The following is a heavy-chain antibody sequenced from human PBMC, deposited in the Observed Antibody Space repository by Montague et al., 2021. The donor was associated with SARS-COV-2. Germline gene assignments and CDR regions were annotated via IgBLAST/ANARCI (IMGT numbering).Heavy chain of an antibody. D-gene: IGHD3-10*01. CDR2: IYYSGGI. V-gene: IGHV4-59*11. CDR3: ARAVSVRRAVNWFDP. Sequence: SETLSLTCTVSGGSMSDHYWAWIRQPQGKGLEWLAYIYYSGGINSNASLKSRVSMSVDTSENQFSLKLTSVTAADTAVYYCARAVSVRRAVNWFDPWGQGTLVTVSS. J-gene: IGHJ5*02. CDR1: GGSMSDHY.